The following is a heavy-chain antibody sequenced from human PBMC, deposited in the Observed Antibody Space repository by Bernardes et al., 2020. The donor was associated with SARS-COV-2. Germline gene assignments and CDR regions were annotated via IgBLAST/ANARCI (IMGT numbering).Heavy chain of an antibody. CDR3: ARGRPIGTVGVNWLDP. D-gene: IGHD1-26*01. Sequence: ASVKVSCKASGYIFTNYGISWVRQAPGQGLEWMGWIAVYNGNTDDAQQFQGRVTITTDTSTSTAYMELRSLRSDDTAVYFCARGRPIGTVGVNWLDPWGQGTLVTVSS. CDR1: GYIFTNYG. J-gene: IGHJ5*02. V-gene: IGHV1-18*01. CDR2: IAVYNGNT.